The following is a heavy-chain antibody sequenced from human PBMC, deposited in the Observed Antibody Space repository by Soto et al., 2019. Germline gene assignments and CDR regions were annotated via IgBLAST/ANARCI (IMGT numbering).Heavy chain of an antibody. CDR1: GFSLRSLGMA. V-gene: IGHV2-5*02. D-gene: IGHD6-6*01. Sequence: QITLKESGPTLLKPTQTLTLTCTFSGFSLRSLGMAVGWIRQPPGRALEWVALIYWDDEERYSPSLQSRLTITKDTSKNHVVLTMTTMDPVDTATYYCARRYDSSFDFWGQGIPVTVS. CDR3: ARRYDSSFDF. J-gene: IGHJ4*02. CDR2: IYWDDEE.